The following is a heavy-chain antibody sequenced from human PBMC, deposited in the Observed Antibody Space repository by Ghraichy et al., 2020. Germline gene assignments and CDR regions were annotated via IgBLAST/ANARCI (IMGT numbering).Heavy chain of an antibody. D-gene: IGHD2-2*01. Sequence: SETLSLTCTVSGGSISSYYWSWIRQPPGKGLEWIGDIYYSGSTNYNPSLKSRVTISVDTSKNQFSLKLSSVTAADTAVYYCARRPAAIYDYYYYYGMDVWGQGTTVTVSS. CDR1: GGSISSYY. V-gene: IGHV4-59*08. CDR3: ARRPAAIYDYYYYYGMDV. J-gene: IGHJ6*02. CDR2: IYYSGST.